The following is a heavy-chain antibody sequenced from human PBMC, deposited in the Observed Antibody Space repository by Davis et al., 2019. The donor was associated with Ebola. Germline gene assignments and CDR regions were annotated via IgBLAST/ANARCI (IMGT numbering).Heavy chain of an antibody. CDR3: ARGYSPKCRGGDCVNDF. Sequence: AASVKVSCKASGYTFTSYGFNWVRQAPGQGLERMGWISAYNGNTNYAQKLQGRVTMTTDTSPSTAYMELRSLRSDDTAVYYGARGYSPKCRGGDCVNDFWGQGTLVTVST. D-gene: IGHD2-21*02. CDR1: GYTFTSYG. J-gene: IGHJ4*02. CDR2: ISAYNGNT. V-gene: IGHV1-18*01.